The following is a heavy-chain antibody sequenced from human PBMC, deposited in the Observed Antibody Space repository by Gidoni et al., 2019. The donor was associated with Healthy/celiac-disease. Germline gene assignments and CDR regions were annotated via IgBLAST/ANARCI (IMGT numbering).Heavy chain of an antibody. CDR1: GGSISSSSYY. D-gene: IGHD3-3*01. CDR2: IYYSGST. Sequence: QLQLQESGPGLVKPSETLSLTCTVSGGSISSSSYYWGWIRQPPGKGLEWIGSIYYSGSTYYNPSLKSRVTISVDTSKNQFSLKLSSVTAADTAVYYCARQAPRFLEWLYEYYFDYWGQGTLVTVSS. J-gene: IGHJ4*02. V-gene: IGHV4-39*01. CDR3: ARQAPRFLEWLYEYYFDY.